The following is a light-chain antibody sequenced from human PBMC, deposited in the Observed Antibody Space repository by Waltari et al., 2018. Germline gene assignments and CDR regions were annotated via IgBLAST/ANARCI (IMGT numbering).Light chain of an antibody. V-gene: IGKV3-20*01. CDR1: QSVSKY. J-gene: IGKJ1*01. Sequence: EIVLPQSPGTLSLSPGERATLSCRASQSVSKYLAWYQQKPGQAPRLLIYDASTRATGIPDRFSGSGWGTDFSLTISRLEPEDFAVYYCQKYGTLPGTFGQGTKVQMK. CDR3: QKYGTLPGT. CDR2: DAS.